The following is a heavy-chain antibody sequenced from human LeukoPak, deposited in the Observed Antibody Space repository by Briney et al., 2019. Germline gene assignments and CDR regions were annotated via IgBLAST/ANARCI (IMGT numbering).Heavy chain of an antibody. J-gene: IGHJ4*02. CDR3: ARVARIQLWLQHYFDY. V-gene: IGHV3-7*03. CDR1: GFTFSSYA. CDR2: IKQDGSEK. D-gene: IGHD5-18*01. Sequence: GGSLRLSCAAPGFTFSSYAMSWVRQAPGKGLEWVANIKQDGSEKYYVDSVKGRFTISRDNAKNSLYLQMNSLRAEDTAVYYCARVARIQLWLQHYFDYWGQGTLVTVSS.